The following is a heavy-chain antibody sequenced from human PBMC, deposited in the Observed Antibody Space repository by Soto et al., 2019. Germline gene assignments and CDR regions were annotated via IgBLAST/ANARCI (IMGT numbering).Heavy chain of an antibody. Sequence: ASVKVSCKASGYTFTSYAMHWVRQAPGQRLEWMGWINAGNGNTKYSQKFQGRVTITRDTSASTAYMELSSLRSEDTAVYYCARTYCSGGSCYTSAFDIWGQGTMVTVSS. CDR3: ARTYCSGGSCYTSAFDI. CDR2: INAGNGNT. J-gene: IGHJ3*02. D-gene: IGHD2-15*01. CDR1: GYTFTSYA. V-gene: IGHV1-3*01.